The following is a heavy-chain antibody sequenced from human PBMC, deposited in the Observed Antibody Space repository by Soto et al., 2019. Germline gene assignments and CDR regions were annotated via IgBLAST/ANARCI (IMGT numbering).Heavy chain of an antibody. CDR1: GGSISSSDHH. Sequence: SETLSLTCTVSGGSISSSDHHWAWIRQPPGKGLEWIGNIFYSGSTNYNPSLKSRVTISVDTSKNQFSLKLSSVTAADTAVYYCARDIMGTNYYYYGMDVWGQGTTVTAP. V-gene: IGHV4-39*07. CDR3: ARDIMGTNYYYYGMDV. J-gene: IGHJ6*02. CDR2: IFYSGST. D-gene: IGHD2-8*01.